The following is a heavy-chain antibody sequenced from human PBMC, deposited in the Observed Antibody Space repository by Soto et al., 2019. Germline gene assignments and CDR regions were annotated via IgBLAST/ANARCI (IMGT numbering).Heavy chain of an antibody. CDR3: AREYYYDSSGYPDIPYGMDV. Sequence: SETLSLTCTVSGGPISSGDYYWSWIRQPPGKGLEWIGYIYYSGSTYYNPSLKSRVTISVDTSKNQFSLKLSSVTAADTAVYYCAREYYYDSSGYPDIPYGMDVWGQGTTVTVSS. J-gene: IGHJ6*02. V-gene: IGHV4-30-4*01. D-gene: IGHD3-22*01. CDR2: IYYSGST. CDR1: GGPISSGDYY.